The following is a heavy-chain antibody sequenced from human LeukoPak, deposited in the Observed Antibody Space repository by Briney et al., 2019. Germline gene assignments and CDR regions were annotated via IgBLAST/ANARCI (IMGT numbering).Heavy chain of an antibody. CDR2: ISSNGGST. J-gene: IGHJ4*01. V-gene: IGHV3-64*01. Sequence: PGGSLRLSCVASGFIFSMYPMHWVRQAPGRGLQYVSAISSNGGSTYYANSVKGRFTISRDNSENTLYLQMGSLRAEDMAVYYCARETGYYDYWGHGTLVTVSS. CDR3: ARETGYYDY. CDR1: GFIFSMYP.